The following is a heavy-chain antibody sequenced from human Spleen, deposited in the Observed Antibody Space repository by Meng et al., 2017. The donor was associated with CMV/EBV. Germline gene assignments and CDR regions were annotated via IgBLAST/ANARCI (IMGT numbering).Heavy chain of an antibody. J-gene: IGHJ6*02. V-gene: IGHV3-53*01. Sequence: GESLKISCAASGFTVSSNYMSWVRQAPGKGLEWVSVIYSGGSTYYADSVKGRFTISRDNSKNTLYLQMNSLRAEDTAVYYCASQVYDFWSGYYRYYYYYGMDVWGQGTTVTVSS. CDR1: GFTVSSNY. CDR2: IYSGGST. D-gene: IGHD3-3*01. CDR3: ASQVYDFWSGYYRYYYYYGMDV.